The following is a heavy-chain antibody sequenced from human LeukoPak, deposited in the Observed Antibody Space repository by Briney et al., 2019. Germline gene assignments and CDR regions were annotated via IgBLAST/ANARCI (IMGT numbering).Heavy chain of an antibody. D-gene: IGHD1-26*01. CDR2: IKQDGSEK. CDR1: GFTFSSYW. CDR3: ARGASRSYSYYFAY. Sequence: PGGSLRLSCAASGFTFSSYWMSWVRQAPGKGLEWVANIKQDGSEKYYVDSVEGRFTISRDNAKNPLYLQMNSLRAEDTAVYYCARGASRSYSYYFAYWGQGTLVTVSS. V-gene: IGHV3-7*01. J-gene: IGHJ4*02.